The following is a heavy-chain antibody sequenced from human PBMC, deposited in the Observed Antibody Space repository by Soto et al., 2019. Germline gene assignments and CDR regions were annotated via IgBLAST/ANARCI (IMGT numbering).Heavy chain of an antibody. CDR2: ISYEGSTQ. CDR1: GFTFSGYG. D-gene: IGHD5-18*01. Sequence: QVHLEESGGGVVQPGRSLRLSCTASGFTFSGYGMHWVRQAPGKGLEWVAVISYEGSTQYYAESVKGRFTISRDNSKNTLYLQMNSLRLEDTGVYYRAKDEGWRIQLWLGSYGLDVWGHGTTVTVSS. CDR3: AKDEGWRIQLWLGSYGLDV. J-gene: IGHJ6*02. V-gene: IGHV3-30*18.